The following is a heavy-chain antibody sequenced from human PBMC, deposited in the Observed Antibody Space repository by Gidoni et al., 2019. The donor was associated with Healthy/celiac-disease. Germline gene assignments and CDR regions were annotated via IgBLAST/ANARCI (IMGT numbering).Heavy chain of an antibody. V-gene: IGHV3-30*04. D-gene: IGHD1-26*01. J-gene: IGHJ3*02. Sequence: QVQLVESGGGVVQPGRSLRLSCAASGFTFSSYAMHWVRQAPGKGMEWVAVISYDGSNKYYADSVKGRFTISRDNSKNTLYLQMNSLRAEDTAVYYCARNKWELLIIDAFDIWGQGTMVTVSS. CDR1: GFTFSSYA. CDR3: ARNKWELLIIDAFDI. CDR2: ISYDGSNK.